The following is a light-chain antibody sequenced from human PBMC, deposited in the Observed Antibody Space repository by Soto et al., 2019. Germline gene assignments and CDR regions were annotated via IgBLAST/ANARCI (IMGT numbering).Light chain of an antibody. CDR1: QSVSNY. J-gene: IGKJ1*01. CDR2: AAS. CDR3: QQSYSTPWT. Sequence: DIQMTQSPSSLSASVGDRVTITCRASQSVSNYLNWYQQKPGKAPNLLIYAASSLQSGVPSRFSGSGSGTDFTLPISSLQPEDFATYYWQQSYSTPWTFGQGTKVEIK. V-gene: IGKV1-39*01.